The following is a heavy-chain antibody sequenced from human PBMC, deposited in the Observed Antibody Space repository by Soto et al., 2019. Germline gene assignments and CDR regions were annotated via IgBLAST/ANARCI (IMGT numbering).Heavy chain of an antibody. J-gene: IGHJ4*02. CDR1: GFTFSSYS. V-gene: IGHV3-48*01. Sequence: EVQLVESGGGLVQPGGCLRLSCAASGFTFSSYSMNWVRQAPGKGLEWVSYISSSSSTIYYADSVKGRFTISRDNAKNSLYLQMNSLRAEDTAVYYCARDSGYSYGPLDYWGQGTLVTVSS. D-gene: IGHD5-18*01. CDR2: ISSSSSTI. CDR3: ARDSGYSYGPLDY.